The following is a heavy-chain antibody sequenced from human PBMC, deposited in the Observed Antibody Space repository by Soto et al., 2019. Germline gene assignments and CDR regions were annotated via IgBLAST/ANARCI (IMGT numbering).Heavy chain of an antibody. J-gene: IGHJ4*02. D-gene: IGHD2-2*01. V-gene: IGHV3-66*01. CDR3: ASDHPETYHALDF. Sequence: GGSLRLSCVATGFTISDNYMAWVRQAPGKGLDYVSVIYSGGSTFYADSVKGRFTISRDISKNTLYLQMNSLRVEDTAVYYCASDHPETYHALDFWGQGIPVTVSS. CDR1: GFTISDNY. CDR2: IYSGGST.